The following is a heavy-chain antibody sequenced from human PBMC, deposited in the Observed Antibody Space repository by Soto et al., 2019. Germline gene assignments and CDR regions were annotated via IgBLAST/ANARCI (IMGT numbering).Heavy chain of an antibody. CDR3: ARDGPVYCNRNSCPYNWFDP. Sequence: GASVKVSCKASGYTFTSYYMHWVRQAPGQGLEWMGIINPSGGSTSYAQKFQGRVTMTRDTSTSTVYMKLSSLRSEDTAVYYCARDGPVYCNRNSCPYNWFDPWGQGILVTVSS. D-gene: IGHD2-2*01. CDR2: INPSGGST. CDR1: GYTFTSYY. J-gene: IGHJ5*02. V-gene: IGHV1-46*01.